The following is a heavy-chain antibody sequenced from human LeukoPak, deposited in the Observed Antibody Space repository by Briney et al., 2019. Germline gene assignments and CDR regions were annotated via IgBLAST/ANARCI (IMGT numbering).Heavy chain of an antibody. D-gene: IGHD1-26*01. CDR2: IYYSGST. V-gene: IGHV4-59*01. J-gene: IGHJ4*02. Sequence: PSETLSLTCTVSSGSISSYYWSWIRQPPGKGLEWIGYIYYSGSTNYNPSLKSRVTISVDTSKNQFSLKLSSVTAADTAVYYCASIQSGSYSDWGQGTLVTVSS. CDR3: ASIQSGSYSD. CDR1: SGSISSYY.